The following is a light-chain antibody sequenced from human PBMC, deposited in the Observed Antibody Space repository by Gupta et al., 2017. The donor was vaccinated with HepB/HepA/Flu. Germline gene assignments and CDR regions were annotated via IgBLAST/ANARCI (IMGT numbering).Light chain of an antibody. J-gene: IGLJ2*01. CDR1: ALPNQY. CDR3: QSPDKSGTYVL. CDR2: RDT. Sequence: SELPQPPSVSVSPGQTARSTCSGDALPNQYDYWYQQKPGQAPGLVLYRDTERPSGIPGRFSGSSSGTTVTLTISGVQAEDEADYYCQSPDKSGTYVLFGGGTKLTVL. V-gene: IGLV3-25*03.